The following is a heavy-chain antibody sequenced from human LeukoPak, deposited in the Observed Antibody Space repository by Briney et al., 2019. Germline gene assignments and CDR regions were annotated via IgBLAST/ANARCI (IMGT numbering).Heavy chain of an antibody. CDR3: AKEAYRYDYCDY. D-gene: IGHD5-18*01. CDR2: IWYDGSYK. Sequence: GGSLRLSCAASGFTFTNYGMHWVRQAPGKGLEWVAVIWYDGSYKYYADSVKGRFTISRDNSKSTLYLQMNSLRAEDTAVYYCAKEAYRYDYCDYWGQGTLVTVSS. J-gene: IGHJ4*02. V-gene: IGHV3-30*02. CDR1: GFTFTNYG.